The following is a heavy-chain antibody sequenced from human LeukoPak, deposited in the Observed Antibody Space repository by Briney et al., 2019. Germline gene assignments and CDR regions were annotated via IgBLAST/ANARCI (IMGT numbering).Heavy chain of an antibody. CDR2: IYYGGT. D-gene: IGHD4-11*01. Sequence: PSETLSLTCSVSGYSIVSGYHWAWIRQTPGKGLEWIGSIYYGGTNYNPSLRGRVTILMDTSKNQFSLELSSVAAADTALYFCARDDYSNYGHYWGQGKLVTVSS. V-gene: IGHV4-38-2*02. J-gene: IGHJ4*02. CDR3: ARDDYSNYGHY. CDR1: GYSIVSGYH.